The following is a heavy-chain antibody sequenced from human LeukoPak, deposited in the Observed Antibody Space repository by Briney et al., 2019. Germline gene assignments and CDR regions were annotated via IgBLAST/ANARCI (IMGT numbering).Heavy chain of an antibody. Sequence: PGGSLRLSCAASGFNFSSYGMSWVRRAPGRGLEWVSSISGSGDKTYYADSVKGRFTISRDNSKNTLFLEMNSLRAEDTAFYHCAKDAVVATGMGWFDPWGQGTLVTASS. CDR3: AKDAVVATGMGWFDP. CDR1: GFNFSSYG. J-gene: IGHJ5*02. V-gene: IGHV3-23*01. D-gene: IGHD2-15*01. CDR2: ISGSGDKT.